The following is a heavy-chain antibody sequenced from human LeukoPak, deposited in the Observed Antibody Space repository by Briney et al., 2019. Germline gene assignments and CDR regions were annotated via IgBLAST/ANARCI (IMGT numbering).Heavy chain of an antibody. J-gene: IGHJ4*02. Sequence: PGGSVRLSCAASGFTFSSYAMHWVRQARGKGLEYVSAISSNGGSTYYANSVKGRFTISRDNSKNTLYLQMGSLRAEDMAVYYCAREERGAMVVAYWGQGTLVTVSS. CDR2: ISSNGGST. V-gene: IGHV3-64*01. CDR3: AREERGAMVVAY. CDR1: GFTFSSYA. D-gene: IGHD5-18*01.